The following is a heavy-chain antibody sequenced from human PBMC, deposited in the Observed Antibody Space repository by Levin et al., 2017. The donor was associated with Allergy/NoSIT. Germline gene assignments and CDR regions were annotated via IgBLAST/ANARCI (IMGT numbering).Heavy chain of an antibody. J-gene: IGHJ5*02. V-gene: IGHV4-39*01. D-gene: IGHD2-2*01. CDR2: IYYSGST. Sequence: SQTLSLTCTVSGGSISSSSYYWGWIRQPPGKGLEWIGSIYYSGSTYYNPSLKSRVTISVDTSKNQFSLKLSSVTAADTAVYYCARRMADIVVVPAAIRVVLGNWFDPWGQGTLVTVSS. CDR3: ARRMADIVVVPAAIRVVLGNWFDP. CDR1: GGSISSSSYY.